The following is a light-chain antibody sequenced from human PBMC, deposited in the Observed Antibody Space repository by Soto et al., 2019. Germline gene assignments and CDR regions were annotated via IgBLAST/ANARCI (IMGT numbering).Light chain of an antibody. Sequence: DIQMTQSPSSLSASVGDRVTITCRASETITTNLNWYQQRPGKVPELLIYGASSLQSGVPSRFSGSGSGTDFTLTISSLQPEDFATYHCEQSYSAPRTFGKGAKVEI. CDR2: GAS. CDR3: EQSYSAPRT. CDR1: ETITTN. V-gene: IGKV1-39*01. J-gene: IGKJ1*01.